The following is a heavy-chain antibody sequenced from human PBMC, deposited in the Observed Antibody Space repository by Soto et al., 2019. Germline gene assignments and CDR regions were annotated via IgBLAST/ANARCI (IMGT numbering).Heavy chain of an antibody. CDR1: GGTFSSYA. D-gene: IGHD3-22*01. CDR3: VRDLSQNYYDSSGYDAFDI. J-gene: IGHJ3*02. Sequence: QVQLVQSGAEVKKPGSSVKVSCKASGGTFSSYAISWVRQAPGQGLEWMGGIIPIFGTANYAQKFQGRVTITADESTSTAYMELSSLRSEDTAVYYCVRDLSQNYYDSSGYDAFDIWGQGTMVTVSS. V-gene: IGHV1-69*01. CDR2: IIPIFGTA.